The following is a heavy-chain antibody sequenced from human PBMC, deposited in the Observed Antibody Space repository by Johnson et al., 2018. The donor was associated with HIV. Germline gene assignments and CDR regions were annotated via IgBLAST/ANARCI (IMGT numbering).Heavy chain of an antibody. Sequence: QMLLVESGGGVVQPGGSLRLSCAASGFTFSKNGIHWVRQAPGTGLEWLSVLYSDGRTYYADSVKGRFPISRDTSKNTLYLQMNSPGAEDTAIYYCATFGYSTGGIVTDDGFDVWCQGTLVTVSS. D-gene: IGHD2-8*02. CDR2: LYSDGRT. CDR3: ATFGYSTGGIVTDDGFDV. CDR1: GFTFSKNG. J-gene: IGHJ3*01. V-gene: IGHV3-NL1*01.